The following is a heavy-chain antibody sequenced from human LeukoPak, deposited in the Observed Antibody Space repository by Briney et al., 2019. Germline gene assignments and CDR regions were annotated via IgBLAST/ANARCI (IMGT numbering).Heavy chain of an antibody. V-gene: IGHV1-2*02. CDR2: INPNSGGT. Sequence: ASVKVSCKASGYTFTGYYMHWVRQAPGQGLEWMGWINPNSGGTNYAQKFQGRVTMTRDTSTSTAYMELSRLRSDDTAVYYCARDPPSVVVVTTDDYWGQGTLVTVSS. CDR3: ARDPPSVVVVTTDDY. D-gene: IGHD3-22*01. J-gene: IGHJ4*02. CDR1: GYTFTGYY.